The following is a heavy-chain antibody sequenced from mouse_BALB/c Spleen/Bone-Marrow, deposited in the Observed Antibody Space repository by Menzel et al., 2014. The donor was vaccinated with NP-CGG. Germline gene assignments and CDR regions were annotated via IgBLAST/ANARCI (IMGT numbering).Heavy chain of an antibody. D-gene: IGHD6-2*01. J-gene: IGHJ2*01. Sequence: VQLQQSGAEPARPGASVKMSCKASGYTFTSYTMHWVKQRPGQGLEWIGFINPSSNYTNYNQKFKDKATLTADKSSSTAYMQLSSLTSEDSAVYYCARVLRWSLDYWGQGTTLTVPS. CDR2: INPSSNYT. V-gene: IGHV1-4*01. CDR3: ARVLRWSLDY. CDR1: GYTFTSYT.